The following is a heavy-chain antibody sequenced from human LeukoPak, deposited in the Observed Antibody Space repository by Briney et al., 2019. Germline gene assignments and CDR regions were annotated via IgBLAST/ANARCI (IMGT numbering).Heavy chain of an antibody. CDR1: GLSITAYD. D-gene: IGHD3-10*01. Sequence: PGGSLRLSCAVSGLSITAYDIHWVRQAPGKGLEWVADISSDGNNEYYADSVKGRFVISRDISKNSVYLQMNSLTIEDTALYYCVRGGPGLGVWGQGTKVTVSS. CDR2: ISSDGNNE. CDR3: VRGGPGLGV. J-gene: IGHJ6*02. V-gene: IGHV3-30*09.